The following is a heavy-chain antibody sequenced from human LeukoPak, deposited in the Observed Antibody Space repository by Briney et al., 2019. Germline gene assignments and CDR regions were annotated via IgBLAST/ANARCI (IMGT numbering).Heavy chain of an antibody. CDR1: GFTVSTKH. CDR3: ARGAITMVRAWEFDY. J-gene: IGHJ4*02. V-gene: IGHV3-66*01. CDR2: IYNGGTT. Sequence: GGSLRLSCAASGFTVSTKHMSWVRQTPGKGLEWVSVIYNGGTTYYADSVKGRVTISRDNSKNTLYLQMNSLRVEDTAVYYCARGAITMVRAWEFDYWGQGTRVTVSS. D-gene: IGHD3-10*01.